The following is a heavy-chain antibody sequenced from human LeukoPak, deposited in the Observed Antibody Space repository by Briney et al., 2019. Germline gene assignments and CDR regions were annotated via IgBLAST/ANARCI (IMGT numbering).Heavy chain of an antibody. D-gene: IGHD6-13*01. J-gene: IGHJ4*02. CDR2: IYYSGST. V-gene: IGHV4-59*08. Sequence: SETLSLTCTVSGGSISSYYWSWIRQPPGKGLEWIGYIYYSGSTNYNPSLKSRVTISVDTSKNQFSLKLSSVTAADTAVYYCARHWAAAGKGFDYWGQGTLVTVSS. CDR3: ARHWAAAGKGFDY. CDR1: GGSISSYY.